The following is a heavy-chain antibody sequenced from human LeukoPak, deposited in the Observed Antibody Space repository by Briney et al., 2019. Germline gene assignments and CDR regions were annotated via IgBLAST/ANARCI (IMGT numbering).Heavy chain of an antibody. J-gene: IGHJ4*02. CDR1: GYTFTGYY. CDR3: ARFADYYDSSGYSAFDY. D-gene: IGHD3-22*01. Sequence: ASVKVSCKASGYTFTGYYMHWVRQAPGQGLEWMGWISAYNGNTNYAQKLQGRVTMTTDTSTSTAYMELRSLRSDDTAVYYCARFADYYDSSGYSAFDYWGQGTLVTVSS. V-gene: IGHV1-18*04. CDR2: ISAYNGNT.